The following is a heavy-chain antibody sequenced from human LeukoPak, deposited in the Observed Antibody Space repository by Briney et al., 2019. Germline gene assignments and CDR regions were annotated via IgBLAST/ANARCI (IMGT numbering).Heavy chain of an antibody. CDR3: AKASGWPYYFDY. V-gene: IGHV3-23*01. Sequence: PGGSLRLSCAASGFTFSSYAMNWVRQAPGKGLEWVSVISGSGASTDYADSVKGRFTISRDNSKNTLYLQMNSLRAEDTAVFYCAKASGWPYYFDYWGQGTLVTVSS. D-gene: IGHD6-19*01. J-gene: IGHJ4*02. CDR1: GFTFSSYA. CDR2: ISGSGAST.